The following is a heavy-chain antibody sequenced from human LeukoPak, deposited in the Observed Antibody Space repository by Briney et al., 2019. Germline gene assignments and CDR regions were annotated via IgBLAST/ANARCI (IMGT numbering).Heavy chain of an antibody. Sequence: GGSLRLSCAASGFTFSSYAMSWVRQAPGKGLEWVSAISGSGGSTYYADSVKGRFTISRDNSENTLYLQMNSLRAEDTAVYYCAKPLTLWFGEADDYWGQGTLVTVSS. J-gene: IGHJ4*02. V-gene: IGHV3-23*01. CDR2: ISGSGGST. D-gene: IGHD3-10*01. CDR1: GFTFSSYA. CDR3: AKPLTLWFGEADDY.